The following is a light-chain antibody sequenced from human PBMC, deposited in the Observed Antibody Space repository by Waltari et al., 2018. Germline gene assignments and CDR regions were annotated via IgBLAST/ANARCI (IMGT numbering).Light chain of an antibody. CDR1: QGISNY. J-gene: IGKJ4*01. V-gene: IGKV1-9*01. Sequence: TCQASQGISNYLAWYQQKSGKAPKLLIYTASTVQSGVPSRFSGRGSGTDFTLTISSLQPEDFATYYCQQLNSYPPTFGGGTKVEIK. CDR2: TAS. CDR3: QQLNSYPPT.